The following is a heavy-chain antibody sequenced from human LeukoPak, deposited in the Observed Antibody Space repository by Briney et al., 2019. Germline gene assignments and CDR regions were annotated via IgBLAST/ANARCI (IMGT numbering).Heavy chain of an antibody. CDR2: IWYDGSNK. CDR3: AKEAYYDSSGSTFDY. D-gene: IGHD3-22*01. CDR1: GLAFSSYE. Sequence: GGSLRLSCAASGLAFSSYEMNWVRQAPGKGLEWVAVIWYDGSNKYYADSVKGRFTISRDNSKNTLYLQMNSLRAEDTAVYYCAKEAYYDSSGSTFDYWGQGTLVTVSS. V-gene: IGHV3-33*06. J-gene: IGHJ4*02.